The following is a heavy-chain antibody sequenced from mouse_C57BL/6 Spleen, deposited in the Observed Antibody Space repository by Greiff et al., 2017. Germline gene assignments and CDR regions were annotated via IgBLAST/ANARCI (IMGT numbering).Heavy chain of an antibody. V-gene: IGHV1-80*01. J-gene: IGHJ3*01. CDR1: GYAFSSYW. D-gene: IGHD1-1*01. CDR2: IYPGDGDT. CDR3: ARKGDCYGSSSWFAY. Sequence: QVQLQQSGAELVKPGASVKLSCKASGYAFSSYWMNWVKQRPGKGLEWIGQIYPGDGDTNYNGKFKGKATLTADKSSSTAYMQLSSLTSEDSAVYYCARKGDCYGSSSWFAYWGQGTLVTVSA.